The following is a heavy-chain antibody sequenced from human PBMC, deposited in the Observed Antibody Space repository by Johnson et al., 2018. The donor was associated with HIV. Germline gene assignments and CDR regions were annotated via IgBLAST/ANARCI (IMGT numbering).Heavy chain of an antibody. J-gene: IGHJ3*02. V-gene: IGHV3-30*04. CDR3: ARDLLGMDDAFDI. D-gene: IGHD7-27*01. CDR1: GLNFSDYG. CDR2: ISYDGSNK. Sequence: QVQLVESGGGVVQPGMFVTLSCAASGLNFSDYGMHWVRQAPDKGLEWVAVISYDGSNKYFADSVKGRFTISRDNSKNSLYLQMNSLRAEDTAVYYCARDLLGMDDAFDIWGQGTMVTVSS.